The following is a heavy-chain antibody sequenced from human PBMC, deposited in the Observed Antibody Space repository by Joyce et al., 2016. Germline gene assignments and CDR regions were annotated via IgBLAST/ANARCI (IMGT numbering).Heavy chain of an antibody. D-gene: IGHD6-25*01. Sequence: QVQLVESGGGVVQPGRSLRLSCAASGLSLSNYGVHWVRQAPGKGLEWVAVISYDGINKDYADSVKGRFTISRDKSKNTVFLEMNSLRAEDTAVYYCAKILTATYSSGWFLDYWGQGTLVTVSS. J-gene: IGHJ4*02. CDR1: GLSLSNYG. CDR2: ISYDGINK. CDR3: AKILTATYSSGWFLDY. V-gene: IGHV3-30*18.